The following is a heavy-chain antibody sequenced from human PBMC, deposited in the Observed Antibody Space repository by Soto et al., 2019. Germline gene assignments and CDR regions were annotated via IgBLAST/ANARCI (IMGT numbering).Heavy chain of an antibody. Sequence: SVKVSCKASGGTFSNSAIYWVRQAPGQGLVWMGGFNPIFGAPYYAQTFQGRVTITADESTGTVYMDLSSLRSEGTAVYYCAVGNSTTYNWFDPWGQGTLVTVSS. CDR1: GGTFSNSA. CDR2: FNPIFGAP. CDR3: AVGNSTTYNWFDP. J-gene: IGHJ5*02. D-gene: IGHD1-7*01. V-gene: IGHV1-69*13.